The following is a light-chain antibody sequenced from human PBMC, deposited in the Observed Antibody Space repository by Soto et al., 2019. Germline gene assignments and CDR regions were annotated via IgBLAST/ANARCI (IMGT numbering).Light chain of an antibody. V-gene: IGLV2-14*01. CDR3: SSHTSSGTYVV. Sequence: QSVLTQPASVSGSPGQSITISCTGSSSDVGGYKYVSWYQQNPGKAPKLMIYEVSNRPSGVSNRFSGSKSGNTASLTISGLQAEDEADYYCSSHTSSGTYVVFGGGTKLTVL. CDR2: EVS. CDR1: SSDVGGYKY. J-gene: IGLJ2*01.